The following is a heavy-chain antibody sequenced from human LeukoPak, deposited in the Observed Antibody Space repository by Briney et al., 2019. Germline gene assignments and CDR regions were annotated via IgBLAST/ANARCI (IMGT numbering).Heavy chain of an antibody. CDR1: GGSFSGYY. CDR2: INHSGST. D-gene: IGHD5-24*01. CDR3: ARGRWLQATNDY. J-gene: IGHJ4*02. V-gene: IGHV4-34*01. Sequence: SETLSLTCAVYGGSFSGYYWSWIRQPPGKGLEWIGEINHSGSTNYNPSLKSRVTISVDTSKNQFSLELSSVTAADTAVYYCARGRWLQATNDYWGQGALVTVSS.